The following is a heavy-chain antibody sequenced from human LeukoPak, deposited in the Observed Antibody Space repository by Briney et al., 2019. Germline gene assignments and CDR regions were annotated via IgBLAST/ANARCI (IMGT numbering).Heavy chain of an antibody. CDR2: IIPILGIA. J-gene: IGHJ4*02. Sequence: SVKVSCKASGGIFSSYAISWVRQAPGQGLEWMGRIIPILGIANYAQKFQSRVTITADKSTSTAYMDLSSLRSEDTAVYYCARDLPPYYFDYWCQGTLVTVSS. V-gene: IGHV1-69*04. CDR3: ARDLPPYYFDY. CDR1: GGIFSSYA.